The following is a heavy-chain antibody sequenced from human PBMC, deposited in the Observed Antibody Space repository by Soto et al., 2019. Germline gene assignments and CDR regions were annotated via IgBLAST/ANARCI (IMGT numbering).Heavy chain of an antibody. CDR3: ARDRAVVVPAAPIYYYGMDV. D-gene: IGHD2-2*01. V-gene: IGHV4-59*01. J-gene: IGHJ6*02. Sequence: PSETLSLSCTVSGGSISSYYWSWIRQPPGKGLEWIGYIYYSGSTNYNPSLKSRVTISVDTSKNQFPLKLSSVTAADTAVYYCARDRAVVVPAAPIYYYGMDVWGQGTTVTVS. CDR2: IYYSGST. CDR1: GGSISSYY.